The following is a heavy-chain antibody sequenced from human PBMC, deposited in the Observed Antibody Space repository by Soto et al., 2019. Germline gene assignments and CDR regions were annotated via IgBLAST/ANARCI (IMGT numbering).Heavy chain of an antibody. CDR2: IYYSGST. D-gene: IGHD5-18*01. V-gene: IGHV4-61*01. CDR1: GGSVSSGSYY. Sequence: SETLSLTCTVSGGSVSSGSYYWSWIRQPPGKGLEWIGYIYYSGSTNYNPSLKSRVTISVDTSKNQFSLKLSSVTAADTAVYYCAREKRGYSYGLYYYYGMDVWGQGTTVTVS. J-gene: IGHJ6*02. CDR3: AREKRGYSYGLYYYYGMDV.